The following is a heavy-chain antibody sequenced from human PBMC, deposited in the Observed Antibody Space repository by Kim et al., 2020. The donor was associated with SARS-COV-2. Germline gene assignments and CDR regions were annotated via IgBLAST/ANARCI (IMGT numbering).Heavy chain of an antibody. J-gene: IGHJ5*02. CDR3: ARGAPEYYGSGSEQGFDP. CDR1: GFTFSSYS. CDR2: ISSSSSYI. V-gene: IGHV3-21*01. D-gene: IGHD3-10*01. Sequence: GGSLRLSCAASGFTFSSYSMNWVRQAPGKGLEWVSSISSSSSYIYYADSVKGRFTISRDNAKNSLYLQMNSLRAEDTAVYYCARGAPEYYGSGSEQGFDPWGQGTLVTVSS.